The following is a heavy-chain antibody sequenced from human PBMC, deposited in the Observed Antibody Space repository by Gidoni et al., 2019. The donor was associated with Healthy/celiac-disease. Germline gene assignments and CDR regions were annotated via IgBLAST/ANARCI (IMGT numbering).Heavy chain of an antibody. Sequence: QVQLVQSGAEVKKPGSSVKVSCKASGGTFSSYAISWVRQAPGQGLEWMGGIIPIFGTANYAQKFQGRVTITADESTSTAYMELSSLRSEDTAVYYCAREVVVVVAASGSCFDPWGQGTLVTVSS. V-gene: IGHV1-69*01. CDR1: GGTFSSYA. J-gene: IGHJ5*02. CDR2: IIPIFGTA. D-gene: IGHD2-15*01. CDR3: AREVVVVVAASGSCFDP.